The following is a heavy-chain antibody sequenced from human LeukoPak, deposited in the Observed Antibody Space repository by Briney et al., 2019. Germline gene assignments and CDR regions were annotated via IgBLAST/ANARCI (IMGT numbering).Heavy chain of an antibody. Sequence: ASVKVSCKASGYTFTTYGIAWVRQAPGQGLEWMGWISAHNGNTNYAQSLQGRVTMTTDTSTSTAYMELRSLRSDDTAVYYCARCAGSYGNDAFDIWGQGTMVTVSS. J-gene: IGHJ3*02. CDR3: ARCAGSYGNDAFDI. V-gene: IGHV1-18*01. CDR2: ISAHNGNT. D-gene: IGHD1-26*01. CDR1: GYTFTTYG.